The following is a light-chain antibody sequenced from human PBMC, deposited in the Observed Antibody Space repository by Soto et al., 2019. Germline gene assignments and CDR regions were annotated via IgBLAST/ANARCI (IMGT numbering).Light chain of an antibody. CDR1: ESIARH. J-gene: IGKJ5*01. CDR2: AAS. Sequence: DMQMTQSPSSLSASVGDRVTNTCRASESIARHLNWYQQKRGRAPNLLIYAASSLQNGVASRFRGGGSGTDFTLTISNLQPEDFATYYCQQTYSTLSITFGQGTRLEIK. V-gene: IGKV1-39*01. CDR3: QQTYSTLSIT.